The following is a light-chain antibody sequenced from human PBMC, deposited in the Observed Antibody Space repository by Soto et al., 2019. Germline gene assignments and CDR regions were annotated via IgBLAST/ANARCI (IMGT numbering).Light chain of an antibody. V-gene: IGKV3-15*01. CDR2: GAS. Sequence: EIVMTQSPATLSVSPGERATLSCRASQSVSSNLAWYQQKPGQAPRFLIYGASTRATGIPARFSGSGSGTEFTLTISSLQSEDFAVYYCQQYNNWPPWTFGQGTKVEFK. CDR3: QQYNNWPPWT. CDR1: QSVSSN. J-gene: IGKJ1*01.